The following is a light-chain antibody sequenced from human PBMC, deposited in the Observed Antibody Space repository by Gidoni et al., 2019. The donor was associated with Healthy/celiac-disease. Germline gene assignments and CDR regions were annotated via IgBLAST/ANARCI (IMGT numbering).Light chain of an antibody. CDR1: SSDVGSYNL. V-gene: IGLV2-23*02. CDR2: EVS. J-gene: IGLJ2*01. Sequence: QSALTQPASVSGSPGPSNTIACTGTSSDVGSYNLVSWYQQHPGKAPKRMIYEVSKRPSGVSNRFSGSKSGNTASLTISGLQAEDEADYYCCSYAGSSTLVFGGGTKLTVL. CDR3: CSYAGSSTLV.